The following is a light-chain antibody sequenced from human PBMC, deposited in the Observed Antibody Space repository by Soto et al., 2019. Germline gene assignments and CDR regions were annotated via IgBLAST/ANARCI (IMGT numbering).Light chain of an antibody. CDR2: GAS. V-gene: IGKV3-20*01. CDR3: QQYGSSPGYT. Sequence: EIVMTQSPATLSVSPGERATLSCRASQSVSSSYLAWYQQKPGQAPRLLIYGASSRATGIPDRFSGSGSGTDFTLTISRLEPEDFAVYYCQQYGSSPGYTFGQGTKVDIK. CDR1: QSVSSSY. J-gene: IGKJ2*01.